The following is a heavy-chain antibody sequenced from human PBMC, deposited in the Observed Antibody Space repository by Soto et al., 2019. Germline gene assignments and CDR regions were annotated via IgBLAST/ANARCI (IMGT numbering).Heavy chain of an antibody. CDR1: GGTFSSYT. CDR3: ARDPWGEGYYGDFLVFHL. Sequence: SVKVSCKASGGTFSSYTISWVRQAPGQGLEWMGRIIPILGIANYAQKFQGRVTITADKSTSTAYMELSSLRSEDTAVYYCARDPWGEGYYGDFLVFHLWGQGSLVTGSS. V-gene: IGHV1-69*04. J-gene: IGHJ1*01. D-gene: IGHD4-17*01. CDR2: IIPILGIA.